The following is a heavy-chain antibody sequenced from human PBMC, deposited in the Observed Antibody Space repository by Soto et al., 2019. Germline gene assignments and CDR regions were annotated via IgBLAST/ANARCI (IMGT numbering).Heavy chain of an antibody. CDR1: EFTFSSYW. J-gene: IGHJ3*01. CDR2: IKSDGGST. D-gene: IGHD1-26*01. Sequence: EVQLVESGGGLVQPGGSLRLSCAASEFTFSSYWMHWVRQAPGKGLVWVSRIKSDGGSTSYADSVKGRFTISRDNAKNTLYLQMNSLRAEDTAEYYCARGRWELLGFDLWGQGTMVTVSS. V-gene: IGHV3-74*01. CDR3: ARGRWELLGFDL.